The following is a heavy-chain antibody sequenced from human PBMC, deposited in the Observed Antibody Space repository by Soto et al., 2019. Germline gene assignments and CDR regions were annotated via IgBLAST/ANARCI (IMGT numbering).Heavy chain of an antibody. V-gene: IGHV4-31*03. CDR1: GGSISGGYY. CDR3: ARPMRLGELSLGY. Sequence: QVQLQESGPGLVKPSQTLSLTCSVSGGSISGGYYWSWIRQYPGKGLEWIGYIYYTGRTYYNPSLKGRIAISVDTSKNQVSLKLISVTAADTAMYDCARPMRLGELSLGYWGQGILVTVSS. D-gene: IGHD3-16*02. J-gene: IGHJ4*02. CDR2: IYYTGRT.